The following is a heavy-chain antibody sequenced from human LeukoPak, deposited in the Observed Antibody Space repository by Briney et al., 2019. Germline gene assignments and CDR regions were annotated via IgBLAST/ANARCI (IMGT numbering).Heavy chain of an antibody. J-gene: IGHJ6*02. CDR1: GYTFTSYG. Sequence: GASVKDSCKASGYTFTSYGISWVRQAPGQGLEWMGWISAYNGNTNYAQKLQGRVTMSTDTSTSTAYMELKSLRSDDTAVYYCARVRSKNYYYGMDVWGQGTTVTVSS. V-gene: IGHV1-18*01. D-gene: IGHD2/OR15-2a*01. CDR3: ARVRSKNYYYGMDV. CDR2: ISAYNGNT.